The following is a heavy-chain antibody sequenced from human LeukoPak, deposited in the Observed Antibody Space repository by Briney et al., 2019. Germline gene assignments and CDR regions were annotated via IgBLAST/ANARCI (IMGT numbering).Heavy chain of an antibody. V-gene: IGHV4-59*01. D-gene: IGHD6-19*01. CDR1: GGSISSYY. CDR3: ARFNVRVTGWLLFDY. J-gene: IGHJ4*02. CDR2: IYCSGST. Sequence: PSETLSLTCTVSGGSISSYYWSWLRQPPGKGLEWIGYIYCSGSTNYNPSLKSRVTISVDTSKNQFSLKLSSVTAADTAVYYCARFNVRVTGWLLFDYWGQGTLVTVSS.